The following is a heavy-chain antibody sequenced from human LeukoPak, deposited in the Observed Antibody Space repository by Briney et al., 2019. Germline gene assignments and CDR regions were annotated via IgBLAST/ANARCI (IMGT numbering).Heavy chain of an antibody. D-gene: IGHD3-3*01. CDR1: GGSFSGYY. Sequence: SETLSLTCAVYGGSFSGYYWSWIRQPPGKGLEWIGEINHSGSTNYNPSLKSRVTISVDTSKNQFSLKLSSVTAADTAVYYCARAHAFGVFDYWGQGTLVTVSS. CDR2: INHSGST. J-gene: IGHJ4*02. V-gene: IGHV4-34*01. CDR3: ARAHAFGVFDY.